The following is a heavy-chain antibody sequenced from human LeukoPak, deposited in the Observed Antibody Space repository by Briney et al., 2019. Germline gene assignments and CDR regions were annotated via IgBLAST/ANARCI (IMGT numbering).Heavy chain of an antibody. V-gene: IGHV4-34*01. Sequence: SGTLSLTCAVYGGSFSGYYWSWIRQPPGKGREWMGEINHSGSTNYNPSHKSRVTISVDTSKNQFSPKLSSVTAADTAVYYCARVRYCSSTSCYSKSAFDIWGQGTMVTVSS. CDR1: GGSFSGYY. CDR2: INHSGST. D-gene: IGHD2-2*01. CDR3: ARVRYCSSTSCYSKSAFDI. J-gene: IGHJ3*02.